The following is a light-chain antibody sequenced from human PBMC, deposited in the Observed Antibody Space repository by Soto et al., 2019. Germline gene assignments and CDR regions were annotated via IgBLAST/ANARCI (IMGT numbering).Light chain of an antibody. Sequence: QSALTQPASVSGSPGQSITISCTGTSSDVGGYNYVSWYQQHPGKAPKLMIYDVSNRPSGVSNRFSGSKSGNTASLTISGLQAEDEADYYCSSYTSSSTLGFGTGNKVTVL. CDR3: SSYTSSSTLG. V-gene: IGLV2-14*01. J-gene: IGLJ1*01. CDR1: SSDVGGYNY. CDR2: DVS.